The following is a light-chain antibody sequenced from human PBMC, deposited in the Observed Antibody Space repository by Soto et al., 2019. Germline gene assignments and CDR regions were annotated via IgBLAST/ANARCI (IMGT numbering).Light chain of an antibody. CDR2: EVS. V-gene: IGLV2-8*01. J-gene: IGLJ2*01. Sequence: QSVLTQPPSASGSPGQSVTISCTGTSSDVGSYNYVSWYQQHPGKAPKLMIYEVSKRPSGVPDRFSGSNSGNTASLTVSGLQAEDEADYYCSSYAGSNNFVVFGGGTKVTVL. CDR3: SSYAGSNNFVV. CDR1: SSDVGSYNY.